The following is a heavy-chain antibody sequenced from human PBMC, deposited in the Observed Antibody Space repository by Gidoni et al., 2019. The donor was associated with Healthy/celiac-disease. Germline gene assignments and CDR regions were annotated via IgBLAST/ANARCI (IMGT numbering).Heavy chain of an antibody. CDR3: ARVIDYGSGSYYDY. J-gene: IGHJ4*02. V-gene: IGHV4-61*02. D-gene: IGHD3-10*01. Sequence: VQLQESGPGLVTPSQTPSLTCTVSGGSISCGGYYWSWIRQPAGTGLEWIGRSFASGSTNYHPSLESRVTMSVDTSKNQFSLKLSSVTAADTAVYYCARVIDYGSGSYYDYWGQGTLVTVSS. CDR1: GGSISCGGYY. CDR2: SFASGST.